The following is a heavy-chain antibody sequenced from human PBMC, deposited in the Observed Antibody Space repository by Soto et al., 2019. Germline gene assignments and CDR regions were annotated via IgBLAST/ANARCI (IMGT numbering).Heavy chain of an antibody. Sequence: QVQLVESGGGVVQPGRSLRLSCAASGFTFSSYGMHWVRQAPGKGLEWVAVISYDGSNKYYADSVKGRFTISRDNSKNTLNLQMNSLRAEDTAVYYCAKDRNQVTIPPYYYYGMDVWGEGTTVTVSS. CDR3: AKDRNQVTIPPYYYYGMDV. J-gene: IGHJ6*04. CDR2: ISYDGSNK. CDR1: GFTFSSYG. V-gene: IGHV3-30*18. D-gene: IGHD2-21*02.